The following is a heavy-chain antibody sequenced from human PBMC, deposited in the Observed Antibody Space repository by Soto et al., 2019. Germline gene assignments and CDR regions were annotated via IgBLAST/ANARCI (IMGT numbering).Heavy chain of an antibody. CDR1: GFTFSDYS. D-gene: IGHD2-2*03. J-gene: IGHJ4*02. Sequence: EVQLVESEGGLVQPGGSLRLSCVASGFTFSDYSMNWVRQAPGKGLEWVSYISRSRGTTHYADSVQGRFTISRDNARNSLYLQMNSLRDEDTAVYYCARDLQSNGWAYYFDYWGQGTLVTVSS. V-gene: IGHV3-48*02. CDR2: ISRSRGTT. CDR3: ARDLQSNGWAYYFDY.